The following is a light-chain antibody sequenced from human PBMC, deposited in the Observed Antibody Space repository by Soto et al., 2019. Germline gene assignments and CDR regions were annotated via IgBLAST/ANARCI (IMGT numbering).Light chain of an antibody. J-gene: IGKJ1*01. Sequence: VMTQSPATLSVSPGERAALSCRASQSVSTNIAWYPQKPGQPPRLLIYFASTRATAVPARFTAGGSGTEFTLTISSLQSDDLAVYHCQQYDKWPRTFGQGTKVDI. CDR1: QSVSTN. CDR3: QQYDKWPRT. V-gene: IGKV3-15*01. CDR2: FAS.